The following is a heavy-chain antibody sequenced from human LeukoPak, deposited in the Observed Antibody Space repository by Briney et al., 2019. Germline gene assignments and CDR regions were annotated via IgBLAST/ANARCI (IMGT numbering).Heavy chain of an antibody. D-gene: IGHD2-21*02. CDR1: GYTFTSYG. V-gene: IGHV1-18*01. CDR3: ARDSGPASYCGGDCPCNY. J-gene: IGHJ4*02. Sequence: ASVKVSCKASGYTFTSYGISWVRQAPGQGLEWMGWISAYNGNTNYAQKLQGRVTMTTDTSTSTAYMELRSLRSDDTAVYYCARDSGPASYCGGDCPCNYWGQGTLVTVSS. CDR2: ISAYNGNT.